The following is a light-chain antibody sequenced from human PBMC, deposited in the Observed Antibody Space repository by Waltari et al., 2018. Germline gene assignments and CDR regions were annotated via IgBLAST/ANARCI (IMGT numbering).Light chain of an antibody. CDR2: WAS. CDR1: QSVLYNSKKKNY. CDR3: QQYYITPWA. Sequence: DIVMTQSPDSLALSLGERATINCKSSQSVLYNSKKKNYVAWYQQRPRQPPKLLISWASMREAGFPDRFSGSGSGTDFTLTISSLQAEDVAVYYCQQYYITPWAFGQGTKVEIK. V-gene: IGKV4-1*01. J-gene: IGKJ1*01.